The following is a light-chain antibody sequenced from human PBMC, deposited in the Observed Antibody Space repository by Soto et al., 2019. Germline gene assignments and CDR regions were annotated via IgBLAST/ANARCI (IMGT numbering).Light chain of an antibody. Sequence: QSVLTQPPSASGTPGQRLTISCSGSSSNIGSKTVNWYQQLPGTAPKLLIYSNYQRPSGVPDRFSGSKSGTSASLAISGLQSEDEGDYYCSAWDASLNGYVFGTGTKLTVL. J-gene: IGLJ1*01. V-gene: IGLV1-44*01. CDR2: SNY. CDR1: SSNIGSKT. CDR3: SAWDASLNGYV.